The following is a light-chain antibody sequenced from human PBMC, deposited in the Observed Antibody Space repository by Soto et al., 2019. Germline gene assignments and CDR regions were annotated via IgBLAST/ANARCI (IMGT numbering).Light chain of an antibody. CDR3: SSFAGSNTV. J-gene: IGLJ2*01. CDR1: SSDVGGYNY. CDR2: EVS. Sequence: QSVLTQPRSVSGSPGQSVTISCTGTSSDVGGYNYVSWYQHHPGKAPKLMIYEVSKRPSGVPDRFSGSKSGNTASLTVSGLQADDEANYYCSSFAGSNTVFGGGTKLTVL. V-gene: IGLV2-8*01.